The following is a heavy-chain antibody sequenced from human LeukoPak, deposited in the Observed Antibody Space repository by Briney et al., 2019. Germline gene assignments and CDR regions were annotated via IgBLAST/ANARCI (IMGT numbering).Heavy chain of an antibody. Sequence: SETLSLTCAVYGGSFSGYYWSWIRQPPGKGLEWIGEINHSGSTNYNPSLKSRVTISVDMSKNQFSLKLSSVTAADTAVYYCARDGLVRGFDPWGQGTLVTVSS. J-gene: IGHJ5*02. CDR3: ARDGLVRGFDP. V-gene: IGHV4-34*01. CDR2: INHSGST. CDR1: GGSFSGYY. D-gene: IGHD6-19*01.